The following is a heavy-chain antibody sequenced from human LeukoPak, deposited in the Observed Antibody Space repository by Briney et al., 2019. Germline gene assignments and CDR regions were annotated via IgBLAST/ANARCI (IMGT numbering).Heavy chain of an antibody. V-gene: IGHV3-48*01. J-gene: IGHJ4*02. Sequence: GGSLRLSCAASGFTFSSYSMNWVRQAPGKGLEWVSYISSSSSTIYYADSVKGRFTISRDNAKNSLYLQMNSLRAEDTAVYYCARDLGSSGWYFPYYFDYWGQGTLVTVSS. D-gene: IGHD6-19*01. CDR1: GFTFSSYS. CDR3: ARDLGSSGWYFPYYFDY. CDR2: ISSSSSTI.